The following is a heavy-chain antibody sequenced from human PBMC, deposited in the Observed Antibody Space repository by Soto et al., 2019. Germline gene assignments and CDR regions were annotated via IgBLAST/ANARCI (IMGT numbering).Heavy chain of an antibody. D-gene: IGHD4-4*01. Sequence: SETLSLTCTVSGGSISSGDYYWSWIRQPPGKGLEWIGYIYYSGSTYYNPSLKSRVTISVDTSKNQFSLKLSSVTAADTAVYYCARGGLYSNYEDAFDIWGQGTMVTVSS. CDR3: ARGGLYSNYEDAFDI. CDR1: GGSISSGDYY. J-gene: IGHJ3*02. V-gene: IGHV4-30-4*01. CDR2: IYYSGST.